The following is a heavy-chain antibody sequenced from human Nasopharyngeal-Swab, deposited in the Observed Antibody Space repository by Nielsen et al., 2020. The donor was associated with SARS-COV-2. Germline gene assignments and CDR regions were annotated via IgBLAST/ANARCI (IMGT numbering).Heavy chain of an antibody. Sequence: ASVKVSCKASGYTFTGYYMHWVRQAPGQGLEWVGRINPNTGGTNYAQKFQGRVTMTTDTSISTVYMELSSLSSEDTAVYYCARGYSYGLAYWGQGTLVTVSP. V-gene: IGHV1-2*06. CDR3: ARGYSYGLAY. CDR2: INPNTGGT. D-gene: IGHD5-18*01. J-gene: IGHJ4*02. CDR1: GYTFTGYY.